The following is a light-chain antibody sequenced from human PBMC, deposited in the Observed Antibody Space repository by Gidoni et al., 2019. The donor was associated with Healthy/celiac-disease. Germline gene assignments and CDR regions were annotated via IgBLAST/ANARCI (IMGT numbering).Light chain of an antibody. CDR1: QSVSSSY. CDR3: QQYGSSPWYT. Sequence: EIVLTQSPGTLSLSPGERATLSCRASQSVSSSYLAWYQQKPGQAPRLLIYGASSRATGIPDRFSGSGSGTDFTLTISRLEPEDFAVYYCQQYGSSPWYTFXXXTKLEIK. J-gene: IGKJ2*01. CDR2: GAS. V-gene: IGKV3-20*01.